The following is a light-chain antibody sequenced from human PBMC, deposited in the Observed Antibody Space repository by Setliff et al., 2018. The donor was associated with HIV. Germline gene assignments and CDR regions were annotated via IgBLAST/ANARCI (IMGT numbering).Light chain of an antibody. Sequence: QSVLTQPASVSGSPVQSITISCTGTSRDVGGYNYVSWYQQHPGKAPKLMIYEVSNRPSGVSNRFSGSKSGNTASLTISGLQAEDEADYYCSSYTSSSTLFGGGTKVTVL. CDR2: EVS. CDR1: SRDVGGYNY. CDR3: SSYTSSSTL. J-gene: IGLJ2*01. V-gene: IGLV2-14*01.